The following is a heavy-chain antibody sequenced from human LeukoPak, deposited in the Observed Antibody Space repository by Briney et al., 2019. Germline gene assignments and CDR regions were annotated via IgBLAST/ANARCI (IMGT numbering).Heavy chain of an antibody. D-gene: IGHD6-13*01. CDR3: ARDRGGSRSDC. CDR2: IYSGGTT. J-gene: IGHJ4*02. V-gene: IGHV3-66*01. CDR1: GFTVSTNY. Sequence: PGGSLRLSCAASGFTVSTNYMSWVRQAPGKGLEWVSVIYSGGTTYYADSVKGRFTISRDNCKNTLYLQMNSLRAEDTAVYYCARDRGGSRSDCWGQGTLVTVSS.